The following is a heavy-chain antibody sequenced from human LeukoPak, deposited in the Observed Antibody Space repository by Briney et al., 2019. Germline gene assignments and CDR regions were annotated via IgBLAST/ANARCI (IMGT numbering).Heavy chain of an antibody. CDR3: AITTWELLGAFDI. J-gene: IGHJ3*02. D-gene: IGHD1-26*01. CDR1: GYSFTSYW. V-gene: IGHV5-51*01. Sequence: GESLKISCKGSGYSFTSYWIGCVRQMPGKGLEWMGIIYPGDSDTRYSPSFQGQVTISADKSISTAYLQWSSLKASDTAMYYCAITTWELLGAFDIWGQGTMVTVSS. CDR2: IYPGDSDT.